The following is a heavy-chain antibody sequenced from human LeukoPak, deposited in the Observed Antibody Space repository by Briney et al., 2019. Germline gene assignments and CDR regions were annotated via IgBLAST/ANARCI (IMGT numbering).Heavy chain of an antibody. CDR1: GFTFDDYA. J-gene: IGHJ5*02. CDR3: AKDLYSSGWYPSFGFDP. Sequence: GRSLRLSCAASGFTFDDYAMHWVRQAPGKGLEWVSGISWNSGSIGYADSVKGRFTISRDNAKNSLYLQMNGLRAEDTALYYCAKDLYSSGWYPSFGFDPWGQGTLVTVSS. V-gene: IGHV3-9*01. CDR2: ISWNSGSI. D-gene: IGHD6-19*01.